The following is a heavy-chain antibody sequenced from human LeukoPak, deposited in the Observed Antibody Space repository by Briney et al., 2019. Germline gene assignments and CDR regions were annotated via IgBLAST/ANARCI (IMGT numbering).Heavy chain of an antibody. CDR3: AKGIAVAGGWNYGMDV. V-gene: IGHV3-23*01. Sequence: HAGGSLRLSCAASGFTFSSYAMSWVRQAPGKGLEWVAAISGSGGNTYDADSVKGRFTISRDNSKNTLYLQMNSLRGEDAAVYYCAKGIAVAGGWNYGMDVWGQGTTVTVSS. CDR1: GFTFSSYA. J-gene: IGHJ6*02. D-gene: IGHD6-19*01. CDR2: ISGSGGNT.